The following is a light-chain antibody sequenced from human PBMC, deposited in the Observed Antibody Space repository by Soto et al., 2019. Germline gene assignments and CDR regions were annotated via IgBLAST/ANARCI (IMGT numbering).Light chain of an antibody. Sequence: EIVLTQSPGTLSLSPGERATLSCRASQSVSSSYLAWYQQKPGQAPRLLIYGASSRATGIPDRFSGSGSGTDFTLTISRLEPEDVAVYYCQQYCESPTFGQWTKVEIK. CDR3: QQYCESPT. V-gene: IGKV3-20*01. CDR2: GAS. J-gene: IGKJ1*01. CDR1: QSVSSSY.